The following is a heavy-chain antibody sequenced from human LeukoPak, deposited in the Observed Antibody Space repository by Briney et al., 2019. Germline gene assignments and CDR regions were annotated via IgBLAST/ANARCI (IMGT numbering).Heavy chain of an antibody. D-gene: IGHD6-6*01. V-gene: IGHV3-11*04. CDR3: TRDPRHFES. CDR1: GFTFSDSY. CDR2: ISGSGHDI. J-gene: IGHJ5*01. Sequence: SGGSLRLSCAASGFTFSDSYMTWVRQAPGKGVEWVAYISGSGHDINYSDSVKGRFTISRDNAKNSLYLQMSSLRVEDTAVYYCTRDPRHFESCGQGTLVTVSS.